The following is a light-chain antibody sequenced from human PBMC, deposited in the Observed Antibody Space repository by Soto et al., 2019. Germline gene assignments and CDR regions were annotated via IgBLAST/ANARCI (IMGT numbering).Light chain of an antibody. V-gene: IGKV3-15*01. CDR1: QSVSSN. CDR3: QQYGSSGK. J-gene: IGKJ1*01. Sequence: EIVMKQSTASLSLSPVQRDTLSCMASQSVSSNLAWYQQKPGQAPRLLIYGASTRATGIPARFSGSGSGTEFTLTISRLEPEDFAVYYCQQYGSSGKFGQGNKVDIK. CDR2: GAS.